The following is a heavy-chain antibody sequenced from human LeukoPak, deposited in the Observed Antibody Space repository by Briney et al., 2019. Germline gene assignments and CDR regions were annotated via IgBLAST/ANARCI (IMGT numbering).Heavy chain of an antibody. V-gene: IGHV4-59*01. Sequence: SETLSLTCTVSGGSISSYYWSWIRQPPGKGLEWIGYIYYSGSTNYNPSPKSRVTISVDTSKNQFSLKLSSVTAADTAVYYCARLGYSSSRYYFDYWGQGTLVTVSS. J-gene: IGHJ4*02. CDR3: ARLGYSSSRYYFDY. D-gene: IGHD6-13*01. CDR2: IYYSGST. CDR1: GGSISSYY.